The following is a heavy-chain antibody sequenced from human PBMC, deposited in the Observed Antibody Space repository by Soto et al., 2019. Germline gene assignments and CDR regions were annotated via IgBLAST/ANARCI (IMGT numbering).Heavy chain of an antibody. D-gene: IGHD1-26*01. CDR3: ARSSGSADWVDP. Sequence: QVQLQESGPRLVKPSETLSLTCTVSGGSISGYYWNWIRQPPERGLEWIGYIFSNGRTNYNPSLQSRVTMSLGASKKQISLNVSSVTAADAAVYYCARSSGSADWVDPWGQGTLVTVSS. J-gene: IGHJ5*02. CDR2: IFSNGRT. CDR1: GGSISGYY. V-gene: IGHV4-59*08.